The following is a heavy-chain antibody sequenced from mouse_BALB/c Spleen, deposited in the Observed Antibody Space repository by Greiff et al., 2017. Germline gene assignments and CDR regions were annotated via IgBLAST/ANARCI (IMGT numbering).Heavy chain of an antibody. J-gene: IGHJ3*01. Sequence: EVKLQESGPGLVKPSQSLSLTCTVTGYSITSDYAWNWIRQFPGNKLEWMGYISYSGSTSYNPSLKSRISITRDTSKNQFFLQLNSVTTEDTATYYCARGVITTAFAYWGQGTLVTVSA. CDR3: ARGVITTAFAY. V-gene: IGHV3-2*02. D-gene: IGHD2-4*01. CDR1: GYSITSDYA. CDR2: ISYSGST.